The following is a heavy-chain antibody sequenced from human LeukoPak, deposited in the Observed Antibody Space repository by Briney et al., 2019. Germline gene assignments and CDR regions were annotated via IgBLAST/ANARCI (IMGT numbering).Heavy chain of an antibody. V-gene: IGHV3-11*01. Sequence: GGSLRLSCQASGFTFSDYYMSWIRQAPGKGLAWVSDISISGSTIYYADSVKGRFTISRDNAKNSLYLQMNSLRAEDTAVYYCARVMRGYSYALGYWGQGTLVTVSS. CDR3: ARVMRGYSYALGY. J-gene: IGHJ4*02. CDR2: ISISGSTI. CDR1: GFTFSDYY. D-gene: IGHD5-12*01.